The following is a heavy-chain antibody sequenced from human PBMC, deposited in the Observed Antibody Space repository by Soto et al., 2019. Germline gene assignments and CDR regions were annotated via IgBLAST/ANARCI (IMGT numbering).Heavy chain of an antibody. CDR3: ARVGVEMATIVYYFDD. V-gene: IGHV1-18*01. J-gene: IGHJ4*02. D-gene: IGHD5-12*01. CDR1: GYTFTSYG. Sequence: ASVKVSCKASGYTFTSYGISWVRQAPGQGLEWMGWISAYNGNTNYAQKLQGRVTMTTDTSTSTAYMELSSLRSEDTAVYYCARVGVEMATIVYYFDDRGQRTPVTVSS. CDR2: ISAYNGNT.